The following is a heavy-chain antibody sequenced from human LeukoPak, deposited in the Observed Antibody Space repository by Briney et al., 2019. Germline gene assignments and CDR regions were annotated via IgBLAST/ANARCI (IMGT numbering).Heavy chain of an antibody. J-gene: IGHJ1*01. D-gene: IGHD3-10*01. CDR3: ARGITMALGYFQH. V-gene: IGHV4-34*01. CDR2: INHSGST. CDR1: GGSFSGYY. Sequence: SETLSLTCAVYGGSFSGYYWSWIRQPPGKGLEWIGEINHSGSTNYSPSLKSRVTISVDTSKNQFSLKLSSVTAADTAVYYCARGITMALGYFQHWGQGTLVTVSS.